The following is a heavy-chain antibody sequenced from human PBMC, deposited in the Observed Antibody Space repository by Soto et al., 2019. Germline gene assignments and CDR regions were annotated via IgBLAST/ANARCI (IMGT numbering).Heavy chain of an antibody. CDR2: MNPNSGNT. Sequence: QVQLVQSGAEVKKPGASVKVSCKASGYTFTSYDINWVRQATGQGLEWMGWMNPNSGNTGSAQKLQGSVTMTRSTSISTAYMELSGLKSDDTAVYYCARGYGSGSYYFDYWGQGTLVTVSS. V-gene: IGHV1-8*01. J-gene: IGHJ4*02. CDR1: GYTFTSYD. CDR3: ARGYGSGSYYFDY. D-gene: IGHD3-10*01.